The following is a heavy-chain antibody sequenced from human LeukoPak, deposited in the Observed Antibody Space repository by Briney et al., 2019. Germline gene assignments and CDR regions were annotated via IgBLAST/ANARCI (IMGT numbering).Heavy chain of an antibody. J-gene: IGHJ6*02. D-gene: IGHD1-14*01. V-gene: IGHV6-1*01. CDR3: ARGDAPGGINYYAMDV. Sequence: SQTLSLTCAISGDSVSSNSAAWNWVRQSPSRGLEWLGRTYYRSRWYNDYAISVKSRMKINPDTSKNQFSLQLNSVTPEDTAVYYCARGDAPGGINYYAMDVWGQGTTVTVSS. CDR1: GDSVSSNSAA. CDR2: TYYRSRWYN.